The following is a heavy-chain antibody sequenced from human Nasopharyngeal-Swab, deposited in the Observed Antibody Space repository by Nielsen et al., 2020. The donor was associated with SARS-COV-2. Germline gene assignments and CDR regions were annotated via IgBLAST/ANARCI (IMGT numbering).Heavy chain of an antibody. CDR1: GFTFSSYW. V-gene: IGHV3-7*01. J-gene: IGHJ6*02. CDR2: IKQDGSEK. Sequence: GESLKISCAASGFTFSSYWMSWVRQAPGKGLEWVANIKQDGSEKYYVDSVKGRFTISRDNAKNSLYLQMNSLRAEDTAVYYCARGGMVRGVIITYYYYGMDVWGQGTTVTVSS. D-gene: IGHD3-10*01. CDR3: ARGGMVRGVIITYYYYGMDV.